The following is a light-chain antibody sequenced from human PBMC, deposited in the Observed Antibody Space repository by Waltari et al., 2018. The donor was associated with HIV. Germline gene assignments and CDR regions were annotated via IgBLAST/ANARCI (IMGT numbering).Light chain of an antibody. Sequence: QSVLTQPPSASGTPGQRVTISCSGSSSNIGSNTVNWYQQLPGTAPKLLICSNKQRPAGVPDRFSGSKSGTSASLAISGLQSEDEADYYCAAWDDRLNGVVFGGGTKLTVL. CDR1: SSNIGSNT. CDR3: AAWDDRLNGVV. V-gene: IGLV1-44*01. J-gene: IGLJ2*01. CDR2: SNK.